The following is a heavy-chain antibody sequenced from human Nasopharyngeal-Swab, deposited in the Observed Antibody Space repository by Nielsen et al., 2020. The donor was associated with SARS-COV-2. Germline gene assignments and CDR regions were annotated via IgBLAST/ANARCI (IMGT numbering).Heavy chain of an antibody. J-gene: IGHJ3*02. V-gene: IGHV3-73*01. Sequence: GESLKISCAASGFSFSVSSLNWVRQASGKGLEWVGRIRSKVNSYATTYGVSVKGRFTIPRDDSKNTAYLQMNSLKTEDTAVYYCARVNPISGSYYDAIDIWGQGTMVTVSS. CDR1: GFSFSVSS. CDR3: ARVNPISGSYYDAIDI. CDR2: IRSKVNSYAT. D-gene: IGHD1-26*01.